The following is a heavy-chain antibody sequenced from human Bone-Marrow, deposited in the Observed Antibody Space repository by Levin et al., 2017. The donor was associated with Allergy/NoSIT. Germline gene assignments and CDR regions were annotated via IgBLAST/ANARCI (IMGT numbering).Heavy chain of an antibody. CDR2: IIPVYGTP. J-gene: IGHJ4*02. Sequence: SVKVSCKASGGTFSSNFAINWVRQAPGQGLEWVGEIIPVYGTPNYAQKYQGRVTITADESTSTIYMELSSLGSEDTAVYYCARDVGIKQPFFDSWGQGTLVTVSS. CDR1: GGTFSSNFA. D-gene: IGHD5-18*01. V-gene: IGHV1-69*13. CDR3: ARDVGIKQPFFDS.